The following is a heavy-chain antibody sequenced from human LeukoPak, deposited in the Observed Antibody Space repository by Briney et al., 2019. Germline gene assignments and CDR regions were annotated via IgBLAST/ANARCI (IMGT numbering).Heavy chain of an antibody. CDR1: GFTFSSYW. Sequence: PGGSLRLSCAASGFTFSSYWMHWVRQAPGKGLVWVSRINTDGSSTSYADSVKGRLTISRDNAKNTLYLQMNSLRAEDTAVYYCASSYSGSYHFRYWGQGTLVTVSS. CDR2: INTDGSST. CDR3: ASSYSGSYHFRY. V-gene: IGHV3-74*01. D-gene: IGHD1-26*01. J-gene: IGHJ4*02.